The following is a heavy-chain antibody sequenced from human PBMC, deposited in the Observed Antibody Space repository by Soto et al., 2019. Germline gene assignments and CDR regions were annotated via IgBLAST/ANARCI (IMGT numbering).Heavy chain of an antibody. CDR1: GFTFSNYG. Sequence: PGGSLRLSCAASGFTFSNYGMTWVRQAPGKGLEWVSSISNSGGTPYSADSVKGRFTISRDNSKNTLYLQLDSLRADDTAIYYCASEYGSGSYGPYCDLGVWGRGTTVTVSS. V-gene: IGHV3-23*01. J-gene: IGHJ6*02. CDR3: ASEYGSGSYGPYCDLGV. CDR2: ISNSGGTP. D-gene: IGHD3-10*01.